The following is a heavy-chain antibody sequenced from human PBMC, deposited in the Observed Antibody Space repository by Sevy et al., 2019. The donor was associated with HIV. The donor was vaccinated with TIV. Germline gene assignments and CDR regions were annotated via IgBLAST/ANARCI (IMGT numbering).Heavy chain of an antibody. J-gene: IGHJ4*02. CDR2: ISRSSSYI. V-gene: IGHV3-21*01. CDR1: GFTFSSYS. CDR3: ARWDADRRWYFDY. D-gene: IGHD1-26*01. Sequence: GGSLRLSCAASGFTFSSYSMNWVRQAPGKGLEWVSSISRSSSYIYHADSVKVRFTISRDNAKNSLHLQMNSLRAEDTAVYYCARWDADRRWYFDYWGQGILVTVSS.